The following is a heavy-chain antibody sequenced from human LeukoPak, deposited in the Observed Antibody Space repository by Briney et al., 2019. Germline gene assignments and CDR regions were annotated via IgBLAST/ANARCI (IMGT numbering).Heavy chain of an antibody. Sequence: GGSLRLSCAASGFTFSSYWMSWVRQAPGKGLEWVANIKQDGSEKWYVDSVKGRFTISRDNAKNSLYLQMNSLRVEDTAVYYCAREFRSGYNSRWFDYWGQGTLVTVSS. CDR1: GFTFSSYW. D-gene: IGHD6-19*01. V-gene: IGHV3-7*01. CDR3: AREFRSGYNSRWFDY. J-gene: IGHJ5*01. CDR2: IKQDGSEK.